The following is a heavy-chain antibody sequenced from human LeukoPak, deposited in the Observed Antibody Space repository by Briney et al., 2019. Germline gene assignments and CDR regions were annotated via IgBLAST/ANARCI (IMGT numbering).Heavy chain of an antibody. D-gene: IGHD2-2*01. CDR2: IYHSGST. CDR3: ARIVPAAMHSYAIGYNWFDP. CDR1: GGSISSGGYY. V-gene: IGHV4-30-2*01. Sequence: PSETLSLTCSVSGGSISSGGYYWSWIRQPPGKGLEWIGYIYHSGSTYYNPSLKSRVTISVDRSKNQFSLKLSSVTAADTAVYYCARIVPAAMHSYAIGYNWFDPWGQGTLVTVSS. J-gene: IGHJ5*02.